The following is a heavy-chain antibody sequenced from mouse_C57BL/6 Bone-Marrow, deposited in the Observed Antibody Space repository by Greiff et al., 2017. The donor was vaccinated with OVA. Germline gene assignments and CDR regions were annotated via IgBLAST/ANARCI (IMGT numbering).Heavy chain of an antibody. CDR2: ISSGSSTI. V-gene: IGHV5-17*01. D-gene: IGHD2-2*01. CDR3: ARIVQKNLLWLRRLYYYAMDY. J-gene: IGHJ4*01. Sequence: EVQGVESGGGLVKPGGSLKLSCAASGFTFSDYGMHWVRQAPEQGLEWVAYISSGSSTIYYADTVQGRFTISRANAKNPLFLQRTSLRSEDTAMYYCARIVQKNLLWLRRLYYYAMDYWGQGTSVTVSS. CDR1: GFTFSDYG.